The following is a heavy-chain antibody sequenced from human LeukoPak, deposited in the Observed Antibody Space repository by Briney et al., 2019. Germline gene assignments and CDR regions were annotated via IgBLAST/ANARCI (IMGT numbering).Heavy chain of an antibody. D-gene: IGHD2-2*01. V-gene: IGHV1-69*01. Sequence: SVKVSCNASGGTFSSYAISWVRQAPGQGLEWMGGIIPIFGTANYAQNFQGRVTITAYESTSTAYMELSRLRSEDTTVYYCARGKGEVPAAPMAFDIWGQGTMVTVSS. CDR2: IIPIFGTA. CDR3: ARGKGEVPAAPMAFDI. CDR1: GGTFSSYA. J-gene: IGHJ3*02.